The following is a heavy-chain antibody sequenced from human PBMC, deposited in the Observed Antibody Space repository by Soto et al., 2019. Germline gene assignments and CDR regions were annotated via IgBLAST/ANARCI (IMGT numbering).Heavy chain of an antibody. CDR1: GFIFSDFA. CDR3: AKDRTIASRNYDY. V-gene: IGHV3-23*01. D-gene: IGHD6-6*01. CDR2: ISGSVGST. Sequence: GGSLRLSCAASGFIFSDFAMSWVRQAPGKGLEWVSAISGSVGSTYYADSVKGRFTISRDNSNNTLYLQMNSLRAEDTGVYYCAKDRTIASRNYDYWGQGIQVTVLL. J-gene: IGHJ4*02.